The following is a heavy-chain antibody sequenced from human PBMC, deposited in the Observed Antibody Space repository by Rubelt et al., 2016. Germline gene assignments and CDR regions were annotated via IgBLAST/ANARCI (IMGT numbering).Heavy chain of an antibody. CDR3: AREGTYYIDY. D-gene: IGHD1-26*01. V-gene: IGHV6-1*01. CDR2: TYYRSRWFN. CDR1: GDSVSSNSAA. J-gene: IGHJ4*02. Sequence: QVQLQQSGPGLVKPSQTLSLTCAISGDSVSSNSAAWNWIRQSPSRGLEWLGRTYYRSRWFNEFSVSLKGRIISNADTSKNQFSLQLTSVTPDDTAVYFCAREGTYYIDYWGQGTLVTVSS.